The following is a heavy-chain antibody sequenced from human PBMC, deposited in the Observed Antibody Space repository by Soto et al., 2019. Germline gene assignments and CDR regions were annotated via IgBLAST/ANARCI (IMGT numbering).Heavy chain of an antibody. V-gene: IGHV1-18*01. J-gene: IGHJ3*02. D-gene: IGHD2-21*01. CDR2: ISTYNGNT. CDR3: ARDGITIPVVDAFDI. Sequence: QVQLVQSGAEVKKPGASVKVSCKASDYNFISYGISWLRQAPGQGLEWMGWISTYNGNTNYAQKFQGRVTMTTDTSTSTAYMELRSLRSDDTAVYYCARDGITIPVVDAFDIWGQGTVVTVSS. CDR1: DYNFISYG.